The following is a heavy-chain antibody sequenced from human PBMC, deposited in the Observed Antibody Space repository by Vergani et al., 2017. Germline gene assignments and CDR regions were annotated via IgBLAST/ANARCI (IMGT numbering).Heavy chain of an antibody. J-gene: IGHJ5*02. D-gene: IGHD5-12*01. CDR2: MNHSGST. Sequence: QVQLQQWGAGLLKPSETLSLTCAVSGGSFSGYYWNWIRQPPGTGLEWIGEMNHSGSTNYNPSLKRRVTISVDTSKNQFSLKLSPVTVADTAVYYCARGRRQVDMGATPLGSWFDPWGQGTLVTVSS. V-gene: IGHV4-34*01. CDR1: GGSFSGYY. CDR3: ARGRRQVDMGATPLGSWFDP.